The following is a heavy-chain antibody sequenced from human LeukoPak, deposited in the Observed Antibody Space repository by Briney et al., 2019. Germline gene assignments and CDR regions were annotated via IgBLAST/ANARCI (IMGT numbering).Heavy chain of an antibody. Sequence: PSETLSLTCTVSGGSISSYYWSWIRQPPGKGLEWIGYIYYSGSTNYNPSLKSRVTISVDTSKNQFSLKLSSVTAADTAVYYCARGGLSYGGTGSIDYWGQGTLVTVSS. CDR1: GGSISSYY. CDR3: ARGGLSYGGTGSIDY. J-gene: IGHJ4*02. CDR2: IYYSGST. V-gene: IGHV4-59*08. D-gene: IGHD4-23*01.